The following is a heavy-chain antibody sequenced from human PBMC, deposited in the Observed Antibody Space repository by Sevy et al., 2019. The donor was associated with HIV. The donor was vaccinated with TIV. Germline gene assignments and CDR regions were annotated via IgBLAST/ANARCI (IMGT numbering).Heavy chain of an antibody. CDR2: ISGSGGST. Sequence: GGSLRLSCAASGFTFSSYAMSWVRQAPGKGLEWVSAISGSGGSTYYADSVKGRFTISRDNSKNTLYLQMNSLRAEDTAVYYCAKDSASGPYYYDSSGPYYFDYWGQGTLVTVSS. J-gene: IGHJ4*02. CDR1: GFTFSSYA. D-gene: IGHD3-22*01. V-gene: IGHV3-23*01. CDR3: AKDSASGPYYYDSSGPYYFDY.